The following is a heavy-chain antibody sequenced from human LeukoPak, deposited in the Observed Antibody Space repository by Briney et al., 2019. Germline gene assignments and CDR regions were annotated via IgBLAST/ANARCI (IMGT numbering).Heavy chain of an antibody. CDR3: ARTTEGGYTYGYFYYYYMDV. CDR2: IYYSGST. V-gene: IGHV4-61*01. D-gene: IGHD5-18*01. J-gene: IGHJ6*03. CDR1: GGSISSGSYY. Sequence: RPSETLSLTCTVSGGSISSGSYYWSWIRQPPGKGLEWIGYIYYSGSTNYKSSLKSRVTISVDTSKNQFSLKLSSVTAADTAVYYCARTTEGGYTYGYFYYYYMDVWGKGTTVTISS.